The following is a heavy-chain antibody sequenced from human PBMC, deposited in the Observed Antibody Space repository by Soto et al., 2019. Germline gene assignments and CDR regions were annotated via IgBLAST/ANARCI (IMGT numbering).Heavy chain of an antibody. CDR1: GDSVSSNSAA. J-gene: IGHJ6*02. Sequence: PSQTLSLTCAISGDSVSSNSAAWNWIRQSPSRGLEWLGRTYYRSKWYNDYAVSVKSRITINPDTSKNQFSLQLNSVTPEDTAVYYCAREPIVGATRVYYYYGMDVWGQGTTVTVSS. D-gene: IGHD1-26*01. CDR2: TYYRSKWYN. V-gene: IGHV6-1*01. CDR3: AREPIVGATRVYYYYGMDV.